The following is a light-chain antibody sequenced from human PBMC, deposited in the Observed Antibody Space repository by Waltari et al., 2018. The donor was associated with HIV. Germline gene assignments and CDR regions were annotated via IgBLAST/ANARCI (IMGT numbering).Light chain of an antibody. V-gene: IGKV4-1*01. Sequence: DIVMTQSPESLAVSLGETATINCKSSQTIFYKSNNKNYLAWYQRKPGQSPKLLVSWASNREFGVPDRFSGSGSGTDFTLTISSLQAEDVAVYYCQQFYRTPYTFGQGTRLEFK. CDR2: WAS. J-gene: IGKJ2*01. CDR1: QTIFYKSNNKNY. CDR3: QQFYRTPYT.